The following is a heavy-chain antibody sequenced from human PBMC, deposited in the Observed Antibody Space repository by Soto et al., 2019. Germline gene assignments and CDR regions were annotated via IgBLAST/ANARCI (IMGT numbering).Heavy chain of an antibody. Sequence: HPGGFLRLSCAASGFTFSSYGMHWVRQAPGKGLEWVAVISYDGSNKYYADSVKGRFTISRDNSKNTLYLQMNSLRAEDTAVYYCAKPTQVRSSSSWYKNWGQGVLVTVSS. V-gene: IGHV3-30*18. CDR3: AKPTQVRSSSSWYKN. CDR2: ISYDGSNK. CDR1: GFTFSSYG. J-gene: IGHJ4*02. D-gene: IGHD6-13*01.